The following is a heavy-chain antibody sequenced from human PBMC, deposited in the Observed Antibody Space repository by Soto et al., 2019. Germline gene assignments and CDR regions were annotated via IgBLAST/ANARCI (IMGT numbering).Heavy chain of an antibody. J-gene: IGHJ4*02. CDR3: TIVRVAESALDN. V-gene: IGHV3-30*03. Sequence: CLRLSCVGAGIIFSNDGMHRVRQSPGKGLEWVAFMSYDGSDTFYADSVKGRFAISRDNSKNTLFLHMSNLRAEDTGMYYCTIVRVAESALDNWRQGTLVTVSS. CDR1: GIIFSNDG. D-gene: IGHD3-10*02. CDR2: MSYDGSDT.